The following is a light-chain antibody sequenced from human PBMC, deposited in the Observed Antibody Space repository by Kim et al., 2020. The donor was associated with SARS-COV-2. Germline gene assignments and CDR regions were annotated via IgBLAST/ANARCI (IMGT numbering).Light chain of an antibody. CDR2: GNT. Sequence: VTISCTGSSSNLGAGYDVHWYQQLPGTAPNVVIYGNTNRPSGVPDRFSGSKSGTSASLAIAGLQAEDEADYYCQSYDRSLGGHVLFGGGTKVTVL. CDR3: QSYDRSLGGHVL. J-gene: IGLJ2*01. CDR1: SSNLGAGYD. V-gene: IGLV1-40*01.